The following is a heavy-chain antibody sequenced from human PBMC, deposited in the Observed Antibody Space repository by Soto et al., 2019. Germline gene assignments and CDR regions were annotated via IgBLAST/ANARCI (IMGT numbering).Heavy chain of an antibody. D-gene: IGHD1-26*01. J-gene: IGHJ5*02. CDR2: IDYSGRT. Sequence: QVQLQESGPGLVKVSETLSLTCTVSGGSINSYYWSWIRQPPGKGLEWVADIDYSGRTNYNSSLKSRLTISVDTSNNQLSLKVRSVTAADTPVYYCAREIRLVGVTGWFDPWGQGTLVTVSS. V-gene: IGHV4-59*01. CDR3: AREIRLVGVTGWFDP. CDR1: GGSINSYY.